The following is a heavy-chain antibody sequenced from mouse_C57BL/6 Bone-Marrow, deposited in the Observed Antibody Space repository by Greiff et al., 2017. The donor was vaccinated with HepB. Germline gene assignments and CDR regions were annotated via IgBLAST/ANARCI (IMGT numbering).Heavy chain of an antibody. J-gene: IGHJ2*01. CDR3: TREADGYYPFNY. D-gene: IGHD2-3*01. V-gene: IGHV5-9-1*02. Sequence: EVQVVESGEGLVKPGGSLKLSCAASGFTFSSYAMSWVRQTPEKRLEWVAYISSGGDYIYYADTVKGRFTISRDNARNTLYLHMSSLKSEDTAMFYCTREADGYYPFNYWGQGTTLTVSS. CDR1: GFTFSSYA. CDR2: ISSGGDYI.